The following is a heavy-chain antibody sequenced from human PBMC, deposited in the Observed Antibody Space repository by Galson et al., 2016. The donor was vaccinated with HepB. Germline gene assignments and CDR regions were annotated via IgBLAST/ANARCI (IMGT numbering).Heavy chain of an antibody. D-gene: IGHD6-13*01. V-gene: IGHV3-11*06. CDR3: ARRAEEKPYSRFDFDS. Sequence: SLRLSCAASGFTFSDHYMSWIRQAPGKGLEWVSYISGTANYINYADAVKGRFTISRDNAKNSLYLQMNSLRVEDTAIYFCARRAEEKPYSRFDFDSWGQGILVTVFS. CDR1: GFTFSDHY. CDR2: ISGTANYI. J-gene: IGHJ4*02.